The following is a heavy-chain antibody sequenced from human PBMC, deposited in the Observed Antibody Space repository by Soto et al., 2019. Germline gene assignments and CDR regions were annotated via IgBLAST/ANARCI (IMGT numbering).Heavy chain of an antibody. J-gene: IGHJ6*02. CDR1: EFTFSSYA. CDR3: AKALAYCGGDCFSTTYGMDV. CDR2: ISGSGGST. V-gene: IGHV3-23*01. Sequence: EVQLLESRGGLIQPGGSLRLSCAASEFTFSSYAMSWVRQAPGKGLEWVSGISGSGGSTYYADSVKGRFTISRDNSKNTLYLQMNSLRAEDTAVYYCAKALAYCGGDCFSTTYGMDVWGQGTTVTVSS. D-gene: IGHD2-21*02.